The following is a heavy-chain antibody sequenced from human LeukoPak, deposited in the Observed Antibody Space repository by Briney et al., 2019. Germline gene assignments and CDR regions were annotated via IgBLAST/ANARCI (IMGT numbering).Heavy chain of an antibody. CDR2: TYPSGSS. Sequence: SETLSLTCAVSGGSISGDNFSWSWVRQPPGKGLEWIGYTYPSGSSYYRPSLRSRATISIDTSKNQFSLHLTSVTAADTAVYYCALLAARPDNWFDPWGQGTLVTVSS. D-gene: IGHD6-6*01. CDR1: GGSISGDNFS. V-gene: IGHV4-30-2*01. CDR3: ALLAARPDNWFDP. J-gene: IGHJ5*02.